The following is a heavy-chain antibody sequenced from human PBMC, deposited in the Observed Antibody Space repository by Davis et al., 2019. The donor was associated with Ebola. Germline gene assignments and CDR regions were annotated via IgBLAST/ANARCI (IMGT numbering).Heavy chain of an antibody. V-gene: IGHV3-7*03. Sequence: GGSLRLSCAASGFTFSDYYMSWIRQAPGKGLEWVANIKQDGSEKYSVDSVKGRFTISRDNAKNSLYLQMNSLRAEDTAVYYCARDRTFIAVAGTWSDYWGQGTLVTVSS. D-gene: IGHD6-19*01. CDR3: ARDRTFIAVAGTWSDY. J-gene: IGHJ4*02. CDR2: IKQDGSEK. CDR1: GFTFSDYY.